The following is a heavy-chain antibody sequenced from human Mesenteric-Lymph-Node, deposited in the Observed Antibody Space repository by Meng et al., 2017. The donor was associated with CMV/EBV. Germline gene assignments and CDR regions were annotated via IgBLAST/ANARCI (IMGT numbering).Heavy chain of an antibody. CDR3: ARVGFAQLVLGWFDP. CDR2: INPNSGGT. CDR1: GDTFTGYY. J-gene: IGHJ5*02. Sequence: SGDTFTGYYMHWVRQAPGQGLEWMGWINPNSGGTNYAQKFQGRVTMTRDTSISTAYMELSRLRSDDTAVYYCARVGFAQLVLGWFDPWGQGTLVTVSS. D-gene: IGHD6-6*01. V-gene: IGHV1-2*02.